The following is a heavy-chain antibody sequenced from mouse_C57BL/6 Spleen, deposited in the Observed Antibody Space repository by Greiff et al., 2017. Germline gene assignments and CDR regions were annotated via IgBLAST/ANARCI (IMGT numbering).Heavy chain of an antibody. V-gene: IGHV1-4*01. CDR1: GYTFTSYT. D-gene: IGHD3-1*01. Sequence: QVHVKQSGAELARPGASVKMSCKASGYTFTSYTMHWVKQRPGQGLEWIGYINPSSGYTKYNQKFKDKATLTADKSSSTAYMQLSSLTSEDSAVYYCARSGKDYYAMGYWGQGTSVTVSS. CDR2: INPSSGYT. CDR3: ARSGKDYYAMGY. J-gene: IGHJ4*01.